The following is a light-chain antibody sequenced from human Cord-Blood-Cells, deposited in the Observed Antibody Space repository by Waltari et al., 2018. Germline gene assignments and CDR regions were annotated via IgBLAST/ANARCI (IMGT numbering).Light chain of an antibody. J-gene: IGKJ4*01. Sequence: DIQMTQYPSSLSASVGDRVTITCRASQSISSYLNWYQQKPGKAPKLLIYAASSLQSGVPPRFSGSGSGTDFTLTISSLQPEDFATYYCQQSYSTPLTFGGGTKVEIK. CDR2: AAS. V-gene: IGKV1-39*01. CDR1: QSISSY. CDR3: QQSYSTPLT.